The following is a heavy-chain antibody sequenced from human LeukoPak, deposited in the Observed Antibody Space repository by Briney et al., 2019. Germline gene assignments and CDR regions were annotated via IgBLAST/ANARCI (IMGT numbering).Heavy chain of an antibody. D-gene: IGHD6-13*01. CDR2: IYSSVT. CDR3: ARDLMGIAYRGAFYY. CDR1: GFTVSSNS. Sequence: GGSLRLSCTVSGFTVSSNSMSWVRQAPGKGLEWVSFIYSSVTHYSDSVKGRSTISRDNSRNTLFLQMNSLRAEDTAVYYCARDLMGIAYRGAFYYWGQGTLVTVSS. J-gene: IGHJ4*02. V-gene: IGHV3-53*01.